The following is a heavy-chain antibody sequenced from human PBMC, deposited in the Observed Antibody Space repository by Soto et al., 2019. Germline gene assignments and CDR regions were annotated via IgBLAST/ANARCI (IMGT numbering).Heavy chain of an antibody. CDR1: GFTFSSYG. CDR3: ARAQLDIVVVPAATGGAFDL. V-gene: IGHV3-33*01. Sequence: QVQLVESGGGVVQPGRSLRLSCAASGFTFSSYGMHWVRQAPGKGLEWVAVIWYDGSNKYYADSVKGRFTISRDNSTNTLYLQMSSLRAEDTAVYYCARAQLDIVVVPAATGGAFDLWGQGTMVTVSS. D-gene: IGHD2-2*01. J-gene: IGHJ3*01. CDR2: IWYDGSNK.